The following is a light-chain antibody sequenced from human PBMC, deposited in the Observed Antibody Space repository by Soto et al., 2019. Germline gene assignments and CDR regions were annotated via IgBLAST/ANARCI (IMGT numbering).Light chain of an antibody. CDR1: QSISSY. CDR2: DAS. CDR3: QQYDNLIT. V-gene: IGKV1-33*01. Sequence: DFQMTQSPSTLSASVGDRVTITCRASQSISSYLNWYQQKPGKAPKLLIYDASNLETGVPSRFSGSGSGTDFTFTISSLQPEDIATYYCQQYDNLITFGQGTRLEI. J-gene: IGKJ5*01.